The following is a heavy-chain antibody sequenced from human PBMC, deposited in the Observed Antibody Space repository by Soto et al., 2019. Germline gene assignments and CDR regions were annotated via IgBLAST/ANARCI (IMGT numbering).Heavy chain of an antibody. CDR1: GISFDDYA. Sequence: GGSLRLSCVVSGISFDDYAMHWVRQVPGKGLEWVSGINWDSGDIGYADSVKGRFTTSRDNAKNSLYLQMNSLKTEDTALYYCAKDTAPGFYDANGHLDYWGQGTPVTVSS. J-gene: IGHJ4*02. D-gene: IGHD2-8*01. CDR3: AKDTAPGFYDANGHLDY. V-gene: IGHV3-9*01. CDR2: INWDSGDI.